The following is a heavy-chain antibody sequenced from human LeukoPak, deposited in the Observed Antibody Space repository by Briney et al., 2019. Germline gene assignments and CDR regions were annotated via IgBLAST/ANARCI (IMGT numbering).Heavy chain of an antibody. J-gene: IGHJ5*02. V-gene: IGHV3-11*04. CDR3: ASASSGYEDGWFDP. CDR1: GFTFSDYY. CDR2: ISSSGSTI. Sequence: GGSLRLSCAASGFTFSDYYMSWIRQAPGKGLEWVSYISSSGSTIYYADSVKGRFTISRDNAKNSLYLQMNSLRAEDTAVYYCASASSGYEDGWFDPWGQGTLVTVSS. D-gene: IGHD3-22*01.